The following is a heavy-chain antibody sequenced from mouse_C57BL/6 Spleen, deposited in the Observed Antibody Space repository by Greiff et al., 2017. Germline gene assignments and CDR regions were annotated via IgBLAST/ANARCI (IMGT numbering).Heavy chain of an antibody. V-gene: IGHV1-81*01. D-gene: IGHD2-1*01. CDR2: IYPRSGNT. Sequence: QVQLQQSGAELARPGASVKLSCKASGYTFTSYGISWVKQRTGQGLEWIGEIYPRSGNTYYNEKFTGKATLTADKSSSTAYMELRSLTSEDSAVYFCARLSYYGNYSYYAMDYWGQGTSVTVSS. J-gene: IGHJ4*01. CDR1: GYTFTSYG. CDR3: ARLSYYGNYSYYAMDY.